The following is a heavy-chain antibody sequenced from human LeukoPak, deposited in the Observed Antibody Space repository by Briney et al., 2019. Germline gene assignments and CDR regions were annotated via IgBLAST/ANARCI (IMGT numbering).Heavy chain of an antibody. J-gene: IGHJ4*02. D-gene: IGHD6-13*01. CDR1: GGSFSGYY. Sequence: PSETLSLTCAVYGGSFSGYYWSWIRQPPGKGLEWIGEINHSGSTNYSPSLKSRVTISVDTSKNQFSLKLSSVTAADTAVYYCARGMGIAAAGTADFDYWGQGTLVTVSS. CDR2: INHSGST. V-gene: IGHV4-34*01. CDR3: ARGMGIAAAGTADFDY.